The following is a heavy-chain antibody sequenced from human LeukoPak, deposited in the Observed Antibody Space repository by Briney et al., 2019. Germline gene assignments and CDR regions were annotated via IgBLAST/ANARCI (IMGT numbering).Heavy chain of an antibody. J-gene: IGHJ4*02. CDR1: GNYW. D-gene: IGHD2-2*01. CDR2: INSDGSWT. Sequence: GGSLRLSCAASGNYWMHWVRQAPGKGLVWVSHINSDGSWTSYADSVKGRFTISRDNAKNTVYLQMNNLRVEDTAVYYCVSFYETYWGRGTLVTVSS. V-gene: IGHV3-74*01. CDR3: VSFYETY.